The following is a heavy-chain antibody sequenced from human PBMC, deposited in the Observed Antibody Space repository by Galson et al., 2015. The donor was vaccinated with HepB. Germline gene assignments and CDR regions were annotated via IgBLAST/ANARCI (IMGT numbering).Heavy chain of an antibody. V-gene: IGHV3-30*18. CDR3: AKRAQYSSTWGRTRFSSYFDMDV. CDR2: ISYDGSGE. CDR1: GFTFSRYG. J-gene: IGHJ6*02. Sequence: SLRLSCAASGFTFSRYGMHWVRQAPGKGLEWVAVISYDGSGEYYADSVKGRFTISRDNSKNTLYLQMNSLRAEDTAVYYCAKRAQYSSTWGRTRFSSYFDMDVWGQGTTVTVSS. D-gene: IGHD6-13*01.